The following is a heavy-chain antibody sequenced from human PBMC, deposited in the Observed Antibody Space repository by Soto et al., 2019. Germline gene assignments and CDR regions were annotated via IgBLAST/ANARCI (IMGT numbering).Heavy chain of an antibody. J-gene: IGHJ4*02. Sequence: QVQLVDSGGGLVEPGGSLRLSCAASGFTFSDYYMTWIRQAPGKGLEWVSYISNTGSYTKYADSVKGRFTISRDNAKNSLYLQMNSLRAEDTAVYYCARVVMLLAAAGMKSSDYWGQGTLVTVSS. CDR2: ISNTGSYT. CDR1: GFTFSDYY. CDR3: ARVVMLLAAAGMKSSDY. D-gene: IGHD6-13*01. V-gene: IGHV3-11*05.